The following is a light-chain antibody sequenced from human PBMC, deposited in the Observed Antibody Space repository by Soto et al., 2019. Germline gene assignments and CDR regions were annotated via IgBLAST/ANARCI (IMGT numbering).Light chain of an antibody. Sequence: QSALTQPASVSGSPGQSISISCTGTSSDIGGYNYVSWFQQHPDKAPKHMIYDVHGRPSGVSNRFSGSKSGNTASLNISGLQAEDEDDYYCSSFTSSGTRVFGTGTKLTVL. CDR1: SSDIGGYNY. J-gene: IGLJ1*01. V-gene: IGLV2-14*01. CDR3: SSFTSSGTRV. CDR2: DVH.